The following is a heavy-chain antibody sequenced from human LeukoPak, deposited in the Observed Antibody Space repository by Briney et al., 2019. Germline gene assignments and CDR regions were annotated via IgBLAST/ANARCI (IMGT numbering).Heavy chain of an antibody. CDR3: ARPATVTTSFWYFDL. D-gene: IGHD4-17*01. CDR1: GGSISRSNYY. V-gene: IGHV4-39*01. J-gene: IGHJ2*01. CDR2: IYHSGST. Sequence: PSETLSLTCTVSGGSISRSNYYWGWIRQPPGKGLEWIGSIYHSGSTYYNPSLKSRVTISVDTSKNQFSLNLSSVTAADTAVYYCARPATVTTSFWYFDLWGRGTQVTVSS.